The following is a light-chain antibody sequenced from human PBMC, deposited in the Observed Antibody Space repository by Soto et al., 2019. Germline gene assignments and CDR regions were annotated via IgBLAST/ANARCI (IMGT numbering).Light chain of an antibody. CDR1: HSVSSSY. J-gene: IGKJ3*01. CDR3: QQYGSSPPIT. Sequence: EIVLTQSPGTLSLSPGERATLSCRASHSVSSSYLAWYQQKPGQAPRLLIYGASSRATGIPDRFSGSGSGTDFTLTISRLEPEDFAVYYCQQYGSSPPITFGTGTKVDIK. CDR2: GAS. V-gene: IGKV3-20*01.